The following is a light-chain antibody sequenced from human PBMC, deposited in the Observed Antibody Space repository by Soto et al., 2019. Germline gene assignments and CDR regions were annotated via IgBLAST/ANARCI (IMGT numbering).Light chain of an antibody. V-gene: IGKV3-11*01. Sequence: IVLTQSPATPTLSPGERATPSCRASQSVSNCLAWYQQKPGQAPRLLIYDASTRATGIPARFSGSGSGTEFTLTISSLESEDFAVYYCHQCGVWPLTFGQGTKVEFK. CDR1: QSVSNC. J-gene: IGKJ1*01. CDR3: HQCGVWPLT. CDR2: DAS.